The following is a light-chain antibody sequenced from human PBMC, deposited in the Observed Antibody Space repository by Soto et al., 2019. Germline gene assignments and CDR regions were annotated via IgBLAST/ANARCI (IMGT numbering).Light chain of an antibody. V-gene: IGKV1-39*01. Sequence: DIQMTQSPSSLSASVGDRVTITCRASQSISSNLNWYQQKPEKAPKLLIYTAASLQSGGPSRFSGSGSGTDFTLTIASLQLDDFTSYDSKHSNSLPPTFGQGTNVEIK. CDR2: TAA. CDR3: KHSNSLPPT. J-gene: IGKJ1*01. CDR1: QSISSN.